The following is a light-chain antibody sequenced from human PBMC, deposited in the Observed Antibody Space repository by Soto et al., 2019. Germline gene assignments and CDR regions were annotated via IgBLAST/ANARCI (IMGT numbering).Light chain of an antibody. V-gene: IGKV1-5*03. CDR2: KAS. Sequence: DIQMTQSPSTLSGSVGDRVTITCRASQTISSWLAWYQQKPGKAPKPLIYKASTLKSGVPSRFSGSGSGTEFTLTISSLQPDDCATYYCQHYNSYSEAFGQGTKVELK. J-gene: IGKJ1*01. CDR1: QTISSW. CDR3: QHYNSYSEA.